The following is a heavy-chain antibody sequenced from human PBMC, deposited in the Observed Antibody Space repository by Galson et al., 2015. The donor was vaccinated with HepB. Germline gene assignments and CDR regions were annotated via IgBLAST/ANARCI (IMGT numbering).Heavy chain of an antibody. CDR1: GFTFSSYA. J-gene: IGHJ3*02. V-gene: IGHV3-30-3*01. Sequence: SLRLSCAASGFTFSSYAMHWVRQAPGKGLEWGAVISYDGSNKYYADSVKGRFTISRDNSKNTLYLQMNSLRAEDTAVYYCARTMVRGVIRGSGYAFEIWGQGTMVTVSS. CDR3: ARTMVRGVIRGSGYAFEI. CDR2: ISYDGSNK. D-gene: IGHD3-10*01.